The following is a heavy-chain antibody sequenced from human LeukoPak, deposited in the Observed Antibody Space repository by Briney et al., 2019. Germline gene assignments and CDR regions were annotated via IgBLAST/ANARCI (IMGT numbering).Heavy chain of an antibody. CDR3: ARRAPYGDYSFDY. D-gene: IGHD4-17*01. J-gene: IGHJ4*02. CDR1: GFTLSTYS. V-gene: IGHV3-48*01. Sequence: GGSLRLSCAASGFTLSTYSMNWVRQAPGKGLEWVSYISSGSVTTYYADSVKGRFTISRDNAKNSLYLQMNSLRAEDTAVYYCARRAPYGDYSFDYWGQGTLVTVSS. CDR2: ISSGSVTT.